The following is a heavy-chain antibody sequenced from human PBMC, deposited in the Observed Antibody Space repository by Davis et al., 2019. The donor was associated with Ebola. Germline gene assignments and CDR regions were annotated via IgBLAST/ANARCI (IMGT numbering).Heavy chain of an antibody. Sequence: PGGSLRLSCAASGFTFSSYGMHWVRQAPGKGLEWVAVIWYDGSNKYYADSVKGRFTISRDNSKNTLYLQMNSLRAEDTAVYYCAVVGPLWFREDYFDYWGQGTLVTVSS. D-gene: IGHD3-10*01. CDR3: AVVGPLWFREDYFDY. CDR1: GFTFSSYG. J-gene: IGHJ4*02. V-gene: IGHV3-33*01. CDR2: IWYDGSNK.